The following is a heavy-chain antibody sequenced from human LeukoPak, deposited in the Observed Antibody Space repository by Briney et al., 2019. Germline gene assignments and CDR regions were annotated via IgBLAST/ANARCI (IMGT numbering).Heavy chain of an antibody. CDR1: GGSISSYY. J-gene: IGHJ4*02. D-gene: IGHD5-18*01. Sequence: SETLSLTCTVSGGSISSYYWSWIRQPPGKGLEWIEYIYYSGSTNYNPSLKSRVTISVDTSKNQFSLKLSSVTAADTAVYYCARTRGYSYDPSLDFDYWGQGTLVTVSS. V-gene: IGHV4-59*01. CDR2: IYYSGST. CDR3: ARTRGYSYDPSLDFDY.